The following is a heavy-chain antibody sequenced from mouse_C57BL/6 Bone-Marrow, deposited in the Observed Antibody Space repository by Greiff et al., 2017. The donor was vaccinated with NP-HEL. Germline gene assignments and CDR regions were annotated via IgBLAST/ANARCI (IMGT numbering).Heavy chain of an antibody. CDR2: IRSKSNNYAT. CDR1: GFSFNTYA. V-gene: IGHV10-1*01. J-gene: IGHJ2*01. D-gene: IGHD2-3*01. Sequence: EVQGVESGGGLVQPKGSLKLSCAASGFSFNTYAMNWVRQAPGKGLEWVARIRSKSNNYATYYADSLKDRFTISRDDSENMLYLQMNNLKTEDTAMYYCVRQGYDGYYLDYWGQGTTLTVSS. CDR3: VRQGYDGYYLDY.